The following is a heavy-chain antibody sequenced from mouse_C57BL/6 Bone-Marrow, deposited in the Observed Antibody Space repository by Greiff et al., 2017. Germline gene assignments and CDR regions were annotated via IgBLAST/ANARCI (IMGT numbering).Heavy chain of an antibody. CDR1: GYTFTSYG. J-gene: IGHJ3*01. CDR2: IYPRSGNT. CDR3: ARENWDWFAY. Sequence: VQLQQSGAELARPGASVKLSCKASGYTFTSYGLCWVKQRTGQCLEWIGEIYPRSGNTYYNEKFKGKATLTADKSSSTAYMELRGLTSEDSGVYFCARENWDWFAYWGQGTLVTVSA. V-gene: IGHV1-81*01. D-gene: IGHD4-1*01.